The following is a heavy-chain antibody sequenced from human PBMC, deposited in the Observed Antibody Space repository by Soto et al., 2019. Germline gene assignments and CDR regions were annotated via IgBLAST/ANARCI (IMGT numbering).Heavy chain of an antibody. V-gene: IGHV4-59*01. D-gene: IGHD2-15*01. J-gene: IGHJ5*02. CDR1: GGSISSYY. CDR2: IYYSGST. CDR3: ASGKRRYCSGGSCFSYNWFDP. Sequence: SETLSLTSTFSGGSISSYYWSWIRQPPGKGLEWIGYIYYSGSTNYNPSLKSRVTISVDTSKNQFSLKLSSVTAADTAVYYCASGKRRYCSGGSCFSYNWFDPWGQGTLVTVSS.